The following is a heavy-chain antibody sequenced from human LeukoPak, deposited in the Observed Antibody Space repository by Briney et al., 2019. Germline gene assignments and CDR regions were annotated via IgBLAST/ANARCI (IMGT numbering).Heavy chain of an antibody. V-gene: IGHV1-69*05. D-gene: IGHD3-22*01. Sequence: SVKVSCKASGGTFSSYAISWVRQAPGQGVEWMGGIIPIFGTANYAQKFQGRVTITTDESTSTAYMGLSSLRSEDTAVYYCARDRWLYYDSSGYYPRAYYFDYWGQGTLVTVSS. CDR2: IIPIFGTA. CDR1: GGTFSSYA. CDR3: ARDRWLYYDSSGYYPRAYYFDY. J-gene: IGHJ4*02.